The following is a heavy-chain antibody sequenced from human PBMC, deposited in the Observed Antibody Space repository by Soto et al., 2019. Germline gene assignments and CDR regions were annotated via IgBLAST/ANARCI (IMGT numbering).Heavy chain of an antibody. CDR1: GFTFSSYG. D-gene: IGHD3-3*01. V-gene: IGHV3-33*01. J-gene: IGHJ6*02. Sequence: QVQLVESGGGVVQPGRSLRLSCAASGFTFSSYGMHWVRQAPGKGLEWVAVIWYDGSNKYYADSVKGRFTISRDNSKNTLYLQMNSLRGEDTAVYYCARDTQRGVIRYYYYYGMDVWGQGTTVTVSS. CDR3: ARDTQRGVIRYYYYYGMDV. CDR2: IWYDGSNK.